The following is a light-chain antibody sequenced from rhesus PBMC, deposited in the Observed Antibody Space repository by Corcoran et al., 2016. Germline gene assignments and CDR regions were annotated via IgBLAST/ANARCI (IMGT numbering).Light chain of an antibody. CDR2: KAY. V-gene: IGKV1-21*01. CDR3: QQYNSAPYS. J-gene: IGKJ2*01. CDR1: QGISSW. Sequence: DIQMTQSPSSLSASVGDRVTITCRASQGISSWLAWYQQKPGKPPNLLIYKAYTLQSGVPSRFSGSGSGTDFTLPISSLQPEDFATYYCQQYNSAPYSFGQGTKVDIK.